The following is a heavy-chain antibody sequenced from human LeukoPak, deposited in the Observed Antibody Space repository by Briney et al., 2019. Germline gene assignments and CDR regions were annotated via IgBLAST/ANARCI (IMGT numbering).Heavy chain of an antibody. V-gene: IGHV4-30-2*01. CDR3: ASGLWTNAFDI. CDR1: GGSISSGGYY. Sequence: SETLSLTCTVSGGSISSGGYYWSWIRQPPEKGLEWIGYIYHSGSTYYNPSLKSRVTISVDRSKNQFSLKLSSVTAADTAVYYCASGLWTNAFDIWGQGTMVTVSS. J-gene: IGHJ3*02. CDR2: IYHSGST. D-gene: IGHD3-10*01.